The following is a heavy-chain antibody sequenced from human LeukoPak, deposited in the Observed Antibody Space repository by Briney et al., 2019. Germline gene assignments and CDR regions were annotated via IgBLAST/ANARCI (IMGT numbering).Heavy chain of an antibody. CDR1: GFTFNSFW. CDR3: ARENAFRDY. V-gene: IGHV3-7*01. Sequence: GGSLRLSCAASGFTFNSFWMSWVRQAPGKGLERVANIRQDGSVKFYVDSVKGRFTISRDNAENSLYLQMNSLRAEDAAVYYCARENAFRDYWGQGTLVTVSS. CDR2: IRQDGSVK. D-gene: IGHD3-16*01. J-gene: IGHJ4*02.